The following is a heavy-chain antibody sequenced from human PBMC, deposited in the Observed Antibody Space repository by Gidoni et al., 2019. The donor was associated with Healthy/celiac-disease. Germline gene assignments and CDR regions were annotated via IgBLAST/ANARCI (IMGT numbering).Heavy chain of an antibody. CDR3: ARVQSSSRDAFDI. D-gene: IGHD2-2*01. V-gene: IGHV4-31*02. Sequence: YGNPSLKSRVTISVDTSKNQFSLKLSSVTAADTAVYYCARVQSSSRDAFDIWGQGTMVTVSS. J-gene: IGHJ3*02.